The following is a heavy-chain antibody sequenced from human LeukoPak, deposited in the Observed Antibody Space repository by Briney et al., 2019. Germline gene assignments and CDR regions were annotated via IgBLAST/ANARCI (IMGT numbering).Heavy chain of an antibody. CDR3: ATAAAAGNYFDY. V-gene: IGHV1-24*01. CDR1: GYTLTELS. D-gene: IGHD6-25*01. CDR2: FDPEDGET. J-gene: IGHJ4*02. Sequence: GASVKVSCKVSGYTLTELSMHWVRQAPGEGLEWMGGFDPEDGETIYAQKFQGRVTMTEDTSTDTAYMELSSLRSEDTAVYYCATAAAAGNYFDYWGQGTLVTVSS.